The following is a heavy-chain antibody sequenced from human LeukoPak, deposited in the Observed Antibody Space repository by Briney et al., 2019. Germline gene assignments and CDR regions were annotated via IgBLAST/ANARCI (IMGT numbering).Heavy chain of an antibody. J-gene: IGHJ4*02. CDR1: GFTFSSYG. CDR2: IRSKANSYAT. D-gene: IGHD3-10*01. Sequence: GGSLRLSCAASGFTFSSYGMSWVRQAPGKGLEWVGRIRSKANSYATAYAASVKGRFTISRDDSKNTAYLQMNSLKTEDTAVYYCTRLHYYGSGSQDYWGQGTLVTVSS. CDR3: TRLHYYGSGSQDY. V-gene: IGHV3-73*01.